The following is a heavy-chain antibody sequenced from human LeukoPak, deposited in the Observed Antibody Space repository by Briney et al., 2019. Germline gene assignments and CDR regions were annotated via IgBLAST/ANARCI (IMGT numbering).Heavy chain of an antibody. V-gene: IGHV1-8*01. J-gene: IGHJ4*02. CDR2: MNPNSGNT. D-gene: IGHD3-22*01. Sequence: ASVKVSCKASGYTFTSYDINWVRQATGQGLEWMGWMNPNSGNTGYAQKFQGRVTMTRNTSISTAYMELSSLRSEDTAVYYCARTPPYYYDSSGYSFLFDYWGQGTLVTVSS. CDR3: ARTPPYYYDSSGYSFLFDY. CDR1: GYTFTSYD.